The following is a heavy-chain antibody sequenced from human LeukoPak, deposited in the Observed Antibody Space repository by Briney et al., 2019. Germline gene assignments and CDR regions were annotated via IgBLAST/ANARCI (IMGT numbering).Heavy chain of an antibody. J-gene: IGHJ4*02. CDR3: ARDGEGGPYYFDS. CDR1: GYTFTGYY. V-gene: IGHV1-2*02. Sequence: ASVKVSCKASGYTFTGYYMHWVRQAPGQGLEWMGWINPNSGGTNYAQKFQGRVTMTRDTSISTAYMELSRLRSDDTAVYYCARDGEGGPYYFDSWGQGTLVTVSS. D-gene: IGHD3-10*01. CDR2: INPNSGGT.